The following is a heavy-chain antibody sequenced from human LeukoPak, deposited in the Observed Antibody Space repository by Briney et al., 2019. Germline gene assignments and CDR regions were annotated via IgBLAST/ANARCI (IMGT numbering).Heavy chain of an antibody. V-gene: IGHV3-7*01. CDR1: GFTFSSYW. CDR3: ARVPDILTGYWFTYYFDY. CDR2: IKQDGSEK. D-gene: IGHD3-9*01. Sequence: GGSLRLPCAASGFTFSSYWMSWVRQAPGKGLEWVANIKQDGSEKYYVDSVKGRFTISRDNAKNSLYLQMNSLRAEDTAVYYCARVPDILTGYWFTYYFDYWGQGTLVTVSS. J-gene: IGHJ4*02.